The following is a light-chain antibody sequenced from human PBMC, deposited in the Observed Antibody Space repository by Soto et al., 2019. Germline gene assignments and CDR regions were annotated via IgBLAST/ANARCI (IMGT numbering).Light chain of an antibody. Sequence: ETVLTQSPARLSLSPGERATLSCRAGQSVSDYLAWYQQKPGQAPRLLIYGASTRATGIPARFSGSGSGTEFTLTISSLQSEDFAVYYCQEYNNWPPNTFGQGTRLEIK. CDR2: GAS. V-gene: IGKV3-15*01. CDR1: QSVSDY. CDR3: QEYNNWPPNT. J-gene: IGKJ5*01.